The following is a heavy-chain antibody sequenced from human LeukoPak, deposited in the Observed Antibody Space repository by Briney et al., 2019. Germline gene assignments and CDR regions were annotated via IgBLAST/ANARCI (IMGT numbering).Heavy chain of an antibody. D-gene: IGHD3-16*01. Sequence: GSLRLSCAASEFTFSNYGMHWVRPAPGKGLEWVAFIRYDGSNKYYADSVKGRFTISRDNAKNSLYLQMNSLRDEDTAVYYCARDYVQDYWGQGTLVTVSS. CDR3: ARDYVQDY. V-gene: IGHV3-30*02. CDR2: IRYDGSNK. CDR1: EFTFSNYG. J-gene: IGHJ4*02.